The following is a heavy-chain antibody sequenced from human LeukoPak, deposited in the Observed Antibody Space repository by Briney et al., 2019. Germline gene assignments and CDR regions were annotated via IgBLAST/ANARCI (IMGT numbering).Heavy chain of an antibody. Sequence: GSLRLSCSASGFIASSNYMRWVRQAPGGGLEWVSVNFSGGSTYYADSVEGRFTLSRDNSKNTLYLQMNSLRTEGTAVYECARERIGIAVAGSYAFDIWGQGTMVTVSS. V-gene: IGHV3-66*01. D-gene: IGHD6-19*01. CDR3: ARERIGIAVAGSYAFDI. CDR2: NFSGGST. CDR1: GFIASSNY. J-gene: IGHJ3*02.